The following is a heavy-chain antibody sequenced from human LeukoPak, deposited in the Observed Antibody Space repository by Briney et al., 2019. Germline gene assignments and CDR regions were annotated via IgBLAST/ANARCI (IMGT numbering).Heavy chain of an antibody. J-gene: IGHJ3*02. D-gene: IGHD6-13*01. CDR3: ARGEAGIAAAGTDAFDI. V-gene: IGHV1-46*01. Sequence: ASVKVSCKASGGTFSIYAISWVRQAPGQGLEWMGIINPSGGSTSYAQKFQGRVTMARDTSTSTVYTELSSLRSEDTAVYYCARGEAGIAAAGTDAFDIWGQGTMVTVSS. CDR1: GGTFSIYA. CDR2: INPSGGST.